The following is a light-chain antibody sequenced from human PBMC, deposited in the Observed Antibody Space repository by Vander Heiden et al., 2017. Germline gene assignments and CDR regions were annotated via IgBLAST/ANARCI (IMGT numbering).Light chain of an antibody. Sequence: QSALTQPPSASGSPGQSATISCIGTSSDVGGYKYVSWYQPHPGKAPKLLIYEVSERPSGVPDRFSGSKSGNTASLTVSGLQAEDDADYYCSSYAGSNTVIFGGGTKLTV. V-gene: IGLV2-8*01. J-gene: IGLJ2*01. CDR1: SSDVGGYKY. CDR2: EVS. CDR3: SSYAGSNTVI.